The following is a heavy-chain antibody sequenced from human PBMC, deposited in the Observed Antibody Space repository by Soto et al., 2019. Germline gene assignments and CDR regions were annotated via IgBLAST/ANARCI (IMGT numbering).Heavy chain of an antibody. CDR3: ARDTISGWYEGLTQSHI. Sequence: ASVKVSCKASGYTFTSYGISWVRQAPGQELEWMGWISAYNGNTNYAQKLQGRVTMTTDTSTSTAYMELRSLRSDDTAVYYCARDTISGWYEGLTQSHIWGQGTMVTVSS. D-gene: IGHD6-19*01. CDR1: GYTFTSYG. J-gene: IGHJ3*02. V-gene: IGHV1-18*01. CDR2: ISAYNGNT.